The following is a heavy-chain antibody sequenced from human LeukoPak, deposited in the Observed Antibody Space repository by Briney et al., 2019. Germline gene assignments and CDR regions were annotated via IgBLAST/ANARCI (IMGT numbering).Heavy chain of an antibody. CDR3: ATSGWFGELYRDY. Sequence: ASVKVSCKASGYTFTCFGISCVRQAPGQGLEWMGWISAYNGNTNYAQKLQGRVTMTTDTSTSTAYMELRSLRSDDTAVYCWATSGWFGELYRDYWGQGTLVTVSS. D-gene: IGHD3-10*01. J-gene: IGHJ4*02. CDR2: ISAYNGNT. CDR1: GYTFTCFG. V-gene: IGHV1-18*04.